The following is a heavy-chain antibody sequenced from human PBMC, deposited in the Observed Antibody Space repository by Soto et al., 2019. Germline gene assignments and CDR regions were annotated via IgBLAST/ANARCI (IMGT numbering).Heavy chain of an antibody. Sequence: QVQLVESGGGVVQPGRSLRLSCAASGFIFSSYAMHWVRQAPGKGLEWVALISYDGINEYYADSVKGRFTISRDNSENTLYLQMNSLRPEDTAVYYCARDWGIVLVPVAPDFCGQGTLVIVSS. J-gene: IGHJ4*02. V-gene: IGHV3-30-3*01. CDR2: ISYDGINE. D-gene: IGHD2-2*01. CDR3: ARDWGIVLVPVAPDF. CDR1: GFIFSSYA.